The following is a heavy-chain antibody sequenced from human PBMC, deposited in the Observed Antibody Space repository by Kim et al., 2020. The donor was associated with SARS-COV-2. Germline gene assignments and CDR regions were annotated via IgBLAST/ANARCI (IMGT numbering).Heavy chain of an antibody. D-gene: IGHD2-15*01. J-gene: IGHJ4*01. CDR1: GFTFSSYT. V-gene: IGHV3-48*02. CDR2: ISSSSSTI. CDR3: ARDIGYGSGGSCANLDY. Sequence: GGSLRLSCAASGFTFSSYTMSWVRQAPGKGLEWVSYISSSSSTIYYADSVKGRFTISRDNAKNTLYLQMNSLRDEDTAVYYCARDIGYGSGGSCANLDYWGPGGPGSVSS.